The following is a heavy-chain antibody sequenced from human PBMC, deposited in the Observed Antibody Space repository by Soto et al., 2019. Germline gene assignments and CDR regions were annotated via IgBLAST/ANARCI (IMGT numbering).Heavy chain of an antibody. CDR1: GDSINRGGSY. CDR3: ASDSVGPTDY. V-gene: IGHV4-31*03. CDR2: IYYNGNA. Sequence: QVQLQESGPGLVKPSQTLSLICSVSGDSINRGGSYWNWIRQVPGKGLEWIGHIYYNGNAYYNPSLESRVTISIDTSNNQFSLKLKSVTAADTAVYYCASDSVGPTDYWGQGTLVTVSS. J-gene: IGHJ4*02. D-gene: IGHD1-26*01.